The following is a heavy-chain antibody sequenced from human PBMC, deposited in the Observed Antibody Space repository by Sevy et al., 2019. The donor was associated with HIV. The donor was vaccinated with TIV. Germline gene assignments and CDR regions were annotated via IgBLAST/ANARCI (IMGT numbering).Heavy chain of an antibody. CDR2: MNPNSGNT. CDR1: GYTFTNYD. CDR3: ARGTVLLGIVVVPAARGWFDP. J-gene: IGHJ5*02. V-gene: IGHV1-8*01. D-gene: IGHD2-2*03. Sequence: ASVKVSCKASGYTFTNYDINWARQATGQGLEWMGWMNPNSGNTGYAQKFQGRVTMTRNTSISTAYMELSSLRSEDTAVYYCARGTVLLGIVVVPAARGWFDPWGQGTLVTVSS.